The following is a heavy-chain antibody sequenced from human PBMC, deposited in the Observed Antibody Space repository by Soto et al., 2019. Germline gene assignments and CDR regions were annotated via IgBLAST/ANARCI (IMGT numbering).Heavy chain of an antibody. V-gene: IGHV4-39*01. CDR2: IYYSGST. D-gene: IGHD3-3*01. Sequence: QLQLQESGPGLVKPSETLSLTCTVSGGSISSSSYYWGWIRQPPGKGLAWIGSIYYSGSTYYNPSLKSRVTISVDTSKNQFSLKLSSVTAADTAVYYCARHPPYYDFWSGYEVDYWGQGTLVTVSS. J-gene: IGHJ4*02. CDR3: ARHPPYYDFWSGYEVDY. CDR1: GGSISSSSYY.